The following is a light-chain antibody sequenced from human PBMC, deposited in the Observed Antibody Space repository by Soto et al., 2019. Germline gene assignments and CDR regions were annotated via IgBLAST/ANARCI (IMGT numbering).Light chain of an antibody. Sequence: EVVLTQSPGTLSLARGDGATLSCGASQSVTSKLAWYQQKPGQAPRLLISGASNRATGIPDRFSGSGSGTDFTLTISRLEPDDFALYFCQQYGGSPITFGLGTRLEIK. J-gene: IGKJ5*01. CDR1: QSVTSK. CDR2: GAS. CDR3: QQYGGSPIT. V-gene: IGKV3-20*01.